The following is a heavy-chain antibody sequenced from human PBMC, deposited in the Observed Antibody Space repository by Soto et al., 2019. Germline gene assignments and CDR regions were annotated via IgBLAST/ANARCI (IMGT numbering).Heavy chain of an antibody. V-gene: IGHV1-18*01. J-gene: IGHJ4*02. CDR1: GYTFTSYG. Sequence: ASVKVSCKASGYTFTSYGISWVRQAPGQGLEWMGWIIAYNGNTNYAQKFQGRVTITTDKSTSTAYMELSSLRSDDTAVYYCARATEYSSSSAGYWGQGTLVTVSS. CDR2: IIAYNGNT. CDR3: ARATEYSSSSAGY. D-gene: IGHD6-6*01.